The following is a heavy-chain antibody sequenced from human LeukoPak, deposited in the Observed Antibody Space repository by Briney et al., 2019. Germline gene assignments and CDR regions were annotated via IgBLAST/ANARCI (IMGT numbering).Heavy chain of an antibody. Sequence: ASETLSLTCAVYGGSFSGYYWSWIRQPPGKGLEWIGEINHSGSTNYNPSLKSRVTISVDTSKNQFSLKLSSVTAADTAVYYCAREYYDILTGYYGFDYWGQGTLVTVSS. J-gene: IGHJ4*02. V-gene: IGHV4-34*01. CDR3: AREYYDILTGYYGFDY. CDR2: INHSGST. D-gene: IGHD3-9*01. CDR1: GGSFSGYY.